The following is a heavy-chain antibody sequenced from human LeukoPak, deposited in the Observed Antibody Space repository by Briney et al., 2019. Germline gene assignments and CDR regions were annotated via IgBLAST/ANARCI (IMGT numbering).Heavy chain of an antibody. CDR3: ARELWFGDSAFDI. Sequence: GGSLRLSCAASGFTFSSYAMSWVRQAPGKGLEWVPAISGSGGSTYYADSVKGRFTISRDNAKNSLYLQMNSLRAEDTAVYYCARELWFGDSAFDIWGQGTMVTVSS. D-gene: IGHD3-10*01. J-gene: IGHJ3*02. CDR2: ISGSGGST. CDR1: GFTFSSYA. V-gene: IGHV3-23*01.